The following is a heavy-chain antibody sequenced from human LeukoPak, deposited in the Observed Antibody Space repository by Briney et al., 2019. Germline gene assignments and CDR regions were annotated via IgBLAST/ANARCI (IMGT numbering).Heavy chain of an antibody. J-gene: IGHJ4*02. CDR2: ISSSADST. D-gene: IGHD4-23*01. CDR1: GFTFSSYA. Sequence: GGSLRLSCEASGFTFSSYARSWVRQAPGKGLAWVSVISSSADSTYYADSVKGRFTISRDNSKNTLYLQMNNLRAEDTAVYYCAKPLEKYTYGGNFDYWGQGILVTVSS. CDR3: AKPLEKYTYGGNFDY. V-gene: IGHV3-23*01.